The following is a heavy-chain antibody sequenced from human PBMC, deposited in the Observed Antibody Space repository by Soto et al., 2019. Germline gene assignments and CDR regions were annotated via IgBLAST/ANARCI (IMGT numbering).Heavy chain of an antibody. D-gene: IGHD3-10*01. J-gene: IGHJ4*02. CDR1: GGTFSSYA. CDR2: IIPIFGTA. CDR3: ATDGAYGSGSYYTVFDY. V-gene: IGHV1-69*06. Sequence: SVKVSCKASGGTFSSYAISWVRQAPGQGLEWMGGIIPIFGTANYAQKFQGRVTMTEDTSTDTAYMELSSLRSEDTAVYYCATDGAYGSGSYYTVFDYWGQGTLVTVSS.